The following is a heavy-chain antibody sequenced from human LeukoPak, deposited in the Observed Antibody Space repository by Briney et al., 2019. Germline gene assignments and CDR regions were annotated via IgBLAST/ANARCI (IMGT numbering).Heavy chain of an antibody. V-gene: IGHV3-11*04. CDR3: ARAFLSIYNWGPTDAFDI. Sequence: GGSLRLSCAASGFTFSDYYMSWIRQAPGKGLEWVSYISSGGRTIYYADSVKGRFTISRDNSKNTLYLQMNSLRAEDTAVYYCARAFLSIYNWGPTDAFDIWGQGTMVTVSS. D-gene: IGHD5-24*01. J-gene: IGHJ3*02. CDR1: GFTFSDYY. CDR2: ISSGGRTI.